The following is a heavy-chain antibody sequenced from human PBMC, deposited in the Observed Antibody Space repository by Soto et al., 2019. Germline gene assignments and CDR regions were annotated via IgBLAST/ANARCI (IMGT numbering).Heavy chain of an antibody. Sequence: QVPLVESGGGVVQPGRSLRLSCAASGFTFSTHAMHWVRQAPGKGLECVAIVSFDGSNKYYADSVKGRFTISRDNSKNTLYLQMSGLTPEDTAFYYCARDQTGITTAGGGRIDHWGQGTLVTVSS. CDR3: ARDQTGITTAGGGRIDH. V-gene: IGHV3-30-3*01. J-gene: IGHJ4*02. D-gene: IGHD6-13*01. CDR2: VSFDGSNK. CDR1: GFTFSTHA.